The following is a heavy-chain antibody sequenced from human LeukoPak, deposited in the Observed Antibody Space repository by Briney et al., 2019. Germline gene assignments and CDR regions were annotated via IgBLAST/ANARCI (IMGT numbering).Heavy chain of an antibody. CDR1: GFTYSGSA. D-gene: IGHD1-26*01. CDR3: TTMGATTDY. V-gene: IGHV3-73*01. J-gene: IGHJ4*02. CDR2: IRSKANSYAT. Sequence: PGGSLRLSCAVSGFTYSGSAMHWVRHASGKGLEGVGRIRSKANSYATAYAASVKGRFTISRDDSKNTAYLQMNSLKTEDTAVYYCTTMGATTDYWGQGTLVTVSS.